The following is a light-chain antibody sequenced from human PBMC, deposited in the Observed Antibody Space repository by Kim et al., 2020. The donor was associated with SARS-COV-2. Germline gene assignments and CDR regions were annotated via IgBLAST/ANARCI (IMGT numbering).Light chain of an antibody. J-gene: IGKJ1*01. CDR3: QQYDRPPWT. CDR1: QSVSSSY. CDR2: GAS. Sequence: APWERATRSCRASQSVSSSYIAWYQQKPGQAPRLLIYGASSGATGIPDRFRGSGSGTDFTLTISRLEPEDFAVYYCQQYDRPPWTFGLGTKVDIK. V-gene: IGKV3-20*01.